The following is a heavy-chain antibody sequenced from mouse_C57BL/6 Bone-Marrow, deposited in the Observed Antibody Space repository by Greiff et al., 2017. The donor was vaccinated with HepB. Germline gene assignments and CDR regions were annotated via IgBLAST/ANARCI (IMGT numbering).Heavy chain of an antibody. CDR1: GFTFSDYY. CDR2: ISNGGGST. J-gene: IGHJ4*01. Sequence: EVKLMESGGGLVQPGGSLKLSCAASGFTFSDYYMYWVRQTPEKRLEWVAYISNGGGSTYYPDTVKGRFTISRDNAKNTLYLQMSRLKSEDTAMYYCARQEDGSWAMDYWGQGTSVTVSS. V-gene: IGHV5-12*01. D-gene: IGHD1-1*01. CDR3: ARQEDGSWAMDY.